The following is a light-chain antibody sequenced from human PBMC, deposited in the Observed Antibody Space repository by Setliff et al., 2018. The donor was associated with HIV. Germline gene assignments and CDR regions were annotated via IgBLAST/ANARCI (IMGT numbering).Light chain of an antibody. CDR1: NSDIGGYDY. V-gene: IGLV2-14*01. Sequence: QSVLTQPASVSGSPGQSITISCTGTNSDIGGYDYVYWYQQQPGKAPKLMIYEVSGRPSGVSYRFSGSKSGTTASLTISGLQTEDEADYFCSSYTSSGTLLVFGTGTRSPS. J-gene: IGLJ1*01. CDR3: SSYTSSGTLLV. CDR2: EVS.